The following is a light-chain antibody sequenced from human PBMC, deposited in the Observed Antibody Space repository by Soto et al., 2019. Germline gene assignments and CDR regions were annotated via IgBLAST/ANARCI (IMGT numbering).Light chain of an antibody. CDR1: QDISAY. CDR2: DVS. Sequence: IQMTQSPSTLSASVGDRVTITCRASQDISAYLAWYQQKPGGAPKLLLFDVSTLESGVPAKFSGSGSGTEFTLTISSLQPDDFATYYCQQYFSSIWTFGQGTKVEIK. CDR3: QQYFSSIWT. V-gene: IGKV1-5*01. J-gene: IGKJ1*01.